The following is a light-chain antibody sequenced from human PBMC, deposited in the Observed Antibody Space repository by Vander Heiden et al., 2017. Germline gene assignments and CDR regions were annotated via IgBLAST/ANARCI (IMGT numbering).Light chain of an antibody. Sequence: DIVLTQSPDSLAVSLGERATISCKASQTLLRNFQNKNSLAWYQQKPGQSPMLLVYGPSTRETGVPDRFSGSGSGKDFTLTISTLQAEDVAVYYCLQYYRLPWAFGQGTKVEIK. J-gene: IGKJ1*01. CDR3: LQYYRLPWA. CDR2: GPS. V-gene: IGKV4-1*01. CDR1: QTLLRNFQNKNS.